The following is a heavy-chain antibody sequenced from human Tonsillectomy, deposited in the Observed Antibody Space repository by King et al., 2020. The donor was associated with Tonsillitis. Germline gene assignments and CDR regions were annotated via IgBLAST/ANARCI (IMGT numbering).Heavy chain of an antibody. Sequence: KWVRQATGQGLEWMGWMNPNSGNTGYAQKFQGRVTMTRNTSISTAYRELSSLRSEDTAVYYCARRGKASRLRTYYYYYLDVWGKGTTVTVSS. D-gene: IGHD3-10*01. CDR3: ARRGKASRLRTYYYYYLDV. J-gene: IGHJ6*03. CDR2: MNPNSGNT. V-gene: IGHV1-8*01.